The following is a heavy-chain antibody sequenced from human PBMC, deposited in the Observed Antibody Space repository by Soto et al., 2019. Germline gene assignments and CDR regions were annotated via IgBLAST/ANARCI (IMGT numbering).Heavy chain of an antibody. V-gene: IGHV3-7*01. D-gene: IGHD6-13*01. Sequence: EVQLVESGGGLVQPGGSLRLSCVDSGFTFSSYWMSWVRQAPVKGLGWVGNIKQDGSEENYVDSVKGRFTISRDNAKNSMYMQMNSLRVEDTAVYYCARIAASGRGWDVWGQGTTVVVSS. J-gene: IGHJ6*02. CDR1: GFTFSSYW. CDR3: ARIAASGRGWDV. CDR2: IKQDGSEE.